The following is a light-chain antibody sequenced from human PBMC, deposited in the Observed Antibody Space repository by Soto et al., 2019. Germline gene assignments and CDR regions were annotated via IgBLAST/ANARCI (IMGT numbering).Light chain of an antibody. CDR2: GAS. Sequence: EIVMTQSPATLSVSPGERATLSCRASQSVSSTLAWYQQKPGQAPRPLIYGASIRATGIPARFSGSGSGTEFTLTISSLQSEDFAVYYCQQYNNWPPYTFGQGTKLEIK. J-gene: IGKJ2*01. V-gene: IGKV3D-15*01. CDR3: QQYNNWPPYT. CDR1: QSVSST.